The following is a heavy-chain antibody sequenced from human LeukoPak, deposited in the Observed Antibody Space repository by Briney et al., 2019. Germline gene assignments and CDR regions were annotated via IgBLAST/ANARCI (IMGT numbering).Heavy chain of an antibody. D-gene: IGHD2/OR15-2a*01. CDR1: GFMLSSYD. J-gene: IGHJ4*02. Sequence: GGSLRLSCAASGFMLSSYDMNWVRQAPGKGLEWVSYISSTSRTIYYADSVKGRFTVSRDNAKNSLYLQMNSLREEDTAMFYCVRVGEGHSVIYFDYWGQGALVIVSS. CDR2: ISSTSRTI. CDR3: VRVGEGHSVIYFDY. V-gene: IGHV3-48*02.